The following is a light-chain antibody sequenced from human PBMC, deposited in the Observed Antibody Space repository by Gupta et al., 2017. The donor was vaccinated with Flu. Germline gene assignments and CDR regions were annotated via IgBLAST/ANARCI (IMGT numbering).Light chain of an antibody. V-gene: IGKV3-11*01. J-gene: IGKJ4*01. Sequence: EILLAQSPVTLSSSPGERVTLSCRASQSVGTHLAWYQQKPGQAPRLLIYGASHRVAGIPARFSGSGSDTDFSLTISIREPDDFAVYYCQQRVYWPRLTFGGGTRVEIK. CDR3: QQRVYWPRLT. CDR2: GAS. CDR1: QSVGTH.